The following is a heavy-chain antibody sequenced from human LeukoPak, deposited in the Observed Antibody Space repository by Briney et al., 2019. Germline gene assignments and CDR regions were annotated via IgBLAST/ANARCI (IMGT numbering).Heavy chain of an antibody. D-gene: IGHD3-16*01. CDR1: GGSISSYY. V-gene: IGHV4-59*01. J-gene: IGHJ4*02. CDR2: IYYSGST. Sequence: SETLSLTCTVSGGSISSYYWSWIRQPPGKGLEWIGYIYYSGSTNYNPSLKSRVTISVDTSKNQFSLKLSSVTAADTAVYYCARAKRLWPPFDYWGQGTLVTVSS. CDR3: ARAKRLWPPFDY.